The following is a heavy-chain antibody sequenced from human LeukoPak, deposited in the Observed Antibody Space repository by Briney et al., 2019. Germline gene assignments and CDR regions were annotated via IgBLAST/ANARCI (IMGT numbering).Heavy chain of an antibody. CDR2: IIPNFGAA. Sequence: SVRVSCKASGGTSNSFAISWLRQAPGQGLEWMGRIIPNFGAAKYAQRFQGRLTFSTGASPSTVYMELSSLTSEDTAVYYCARGPAFDIWGQGTMVTVSS. V-gene: IGHV1-69*05. CDR1: GGTSNSFA. CDR3: ARGPAFDI. J-gene: IGHJ3*02.